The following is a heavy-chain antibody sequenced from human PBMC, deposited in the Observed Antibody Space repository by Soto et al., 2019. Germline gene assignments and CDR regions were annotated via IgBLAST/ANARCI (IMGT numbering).Heavy chain of an antibody. CDR3: VKELIASSSWYGFDY. J-gene: IGHJ4*02. CDR1: GFTFSSYA. D-gene: IGHD6-13*01. Sequence: GGSLRLSCSASGFTFSSYAMHWVRQAPGKGLEYVSAISSNGGSTYYADSVKGRFTISRDNSKNTLYLQMSSLRAEDTAVYYCVKELIASSSWYGFDYWGQGTLVTVSS. V-gene: IGHV3-64D*08. CDR2: ISSNGGST.